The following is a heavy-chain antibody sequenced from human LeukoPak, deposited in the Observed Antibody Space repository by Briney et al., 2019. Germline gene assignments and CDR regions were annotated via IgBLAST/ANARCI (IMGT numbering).Heavy chain of an antibody. J-gene: IGHJ4*02. CDR1: GYTFTGYY. CDR2: NNPNSGGT. Sequence: ASVKVSCKASGYTFTGYYIHWVRQAPGQGLEWMGWNNPNSGGTFYAQKFQGRVSMTRDTSISTAYMELNRLRSDDTAVYYCARYGPVTTDFDYWGQGTLVTVSS. V-gene: IGHV1-2*02. D-gene: IGHD4-17*01. CDR3: ARYGPVTTDFDY.